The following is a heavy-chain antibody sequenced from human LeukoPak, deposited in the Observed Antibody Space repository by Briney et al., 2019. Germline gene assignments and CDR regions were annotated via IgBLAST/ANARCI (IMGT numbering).Heavy chain of an antibody. D-gene: IGHD2-15*01. V-gene: IGHV3-21*01. CDR2: ISSSSSYI. J-gene: IGHJ4*02. Sequence: GGSLRLSCAASGFTFSSYAMSWVRQAPGKGLEWVSSISSSSSYIYYADSVKGRFTISRDNAKNSLYLQMNSLRAEDTAVYYCAREVLSSSGPWGQGTLVTVSS. CDR3: AREVLSSSGP. CDR1: GFTFSSYA.